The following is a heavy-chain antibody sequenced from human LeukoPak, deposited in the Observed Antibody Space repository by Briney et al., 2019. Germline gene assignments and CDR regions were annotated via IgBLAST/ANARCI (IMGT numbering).Heavy chain of an antibody. V-gene: IGHV3-23*01. J-gene: IGHJ4*02. CDR2: ISGRAGAGNT. CDR3: AKSRPGSGSYPY. CDR1: GFTISSYG. D-gene: IGHD3-10*01. Sequence: PGGSLRLSCAASGFTISSYGMNWVRQAPGKGLEWVSGISGRAGAGNTYYADSVKGRFTISRDNSKNTVYLLMNSLRAEDTAVYYCAKSRPGSGSYPYWGQGTLVTVSS.